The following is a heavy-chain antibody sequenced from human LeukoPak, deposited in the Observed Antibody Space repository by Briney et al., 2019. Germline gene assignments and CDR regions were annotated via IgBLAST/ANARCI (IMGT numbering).Heavy chain of an antibody. CDR3: AKASAMGAVYYYYGMDV. CDR2: ISGSGGST. V-gene: IGHV3-23*01. J-gene: IGHJ6*02. CDR1: GFTFSSYA. D-gene: IGHD5-18*01. Sequence: GGSLRLSCAASGFTFSSYAMSWVRQAPGKGLERVSAISGSGGSTYYADSVKGRFTISRDNSKNTLYLQMNSLRAEDTAVYYCAKASAMGAVYYYYGMDVWGQGTTVTVSS.